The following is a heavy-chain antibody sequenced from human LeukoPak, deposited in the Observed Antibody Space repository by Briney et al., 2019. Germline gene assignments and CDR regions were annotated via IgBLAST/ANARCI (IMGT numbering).Heavy chain of an antibody. J-gene: IGHJ5*02. D-gene: IGHD6-13*01. CDR1: GYTFTGYY. Sequence: ASVKVSCKASGYTFTGYYMHWVRQAPGQGLEWMGWIKPNSGGTNYAQKFQGRVTMTRDTSISTAYMELSRLRSDDTAVYYCARGEGYSSSWYIPWGQGTLVTVSS. CDR2: IKPNSGGT. CDR3: ARGEGYSSSWYIP. V-gene: IGHV1-2*02.